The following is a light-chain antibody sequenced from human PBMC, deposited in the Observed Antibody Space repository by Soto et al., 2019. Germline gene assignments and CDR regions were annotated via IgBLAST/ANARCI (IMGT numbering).Light chain of an antibody. CDR1: SSDVGGYNY. J-gene: IGLJ1*01. CDR2: EVS. V-gene: IGLV2-14*01. Sequence: QSALTQPASVSGSPGQSINISCTGTSSDVGGYNYVSWYQQHPGKAPKLMIYEVSNRPSGVSNRFSGSKSGNTASLTISGLQAEDEADYHCSSYTSSRTPSYLFGNGTKLTV. CDR3: SSYTSSRTPSYL.